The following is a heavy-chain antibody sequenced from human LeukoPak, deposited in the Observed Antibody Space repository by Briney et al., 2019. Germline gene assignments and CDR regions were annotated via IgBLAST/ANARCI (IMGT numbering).Heavy chain of an antibody. J-gene: IGHJ4*02. CDR3: AKPDRASITMIVVVITFDY. CDR1: GFTVSSYA. V-gene: IGHV3-23*01. D-gene: IGHD3-22*01. Sequence: AGSLRLSCAASGFTVSSYAMSWVRQAPGKGLEWVSAISGSGGSTYYADSVKGRFTISRDNSKNTLYLHMNSLRAEDTAVYYCAKPDRASITMIVVVITFDYWGQGTLVTVSS. CDR2: ISGSGGST.